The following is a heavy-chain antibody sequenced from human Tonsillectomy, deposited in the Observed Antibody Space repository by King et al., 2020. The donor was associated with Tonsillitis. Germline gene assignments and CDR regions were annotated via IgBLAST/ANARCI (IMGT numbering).Heavy chain of an antibody. Sequence: VQLQQWGAGLLEPSETLSLTCAVYHGSFSGYYWSWIRQPPGKGLEWIGEINHSGSTNYNPSLKRRVTISVDTSKNQFSLKLSSVTAADTAVYYCARPSHDYGDFPPVYYFDYWGQGTLVTVSS. CDR1: HGSFSGYY. CDR3: ARPSHDYGDFPPVYYFDY. J-gene: IGHJ4*02. V-gene: IGHV4-34*01. CDR2: INHSGST. D-gene: IGHD4-17*01.